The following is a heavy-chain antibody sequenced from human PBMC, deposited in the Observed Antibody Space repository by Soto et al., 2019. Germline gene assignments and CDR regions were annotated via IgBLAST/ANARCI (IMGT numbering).Heavy chain of an antibody. CDR1: GFTFSTFA. Sequence: GGSLRLSCAASGFTFSTFAMHWVRQAPGKGLDWVAVISYDGSNKYYADSVKGRFTISRDNSKNTLYLQMNSLRAEDTAVYYCARDPAGGSGYYYLFDYWGQGTLVTVSS. J-gene: IGHJ4*02. CDR2: ISYDGSNK. D-gene: IGHD3-22*01. CDR3: ARDPAGGSGYYYLFDY. V-gene: IGHV3-30-3*01.